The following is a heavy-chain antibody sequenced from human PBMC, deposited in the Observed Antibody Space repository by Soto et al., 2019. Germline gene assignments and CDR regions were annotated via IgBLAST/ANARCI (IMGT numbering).Heavy chain of an antibody. V-gene: IGHV5-51*01. CDR3: ARQIYDSDTGPNFQYYFDS. CDR1: GYTFTNYW. Sequence: GESLKISCEASGYTFTNYWTGWVRQMPGTGLEWMGIIYPRDSDTRYSPSFQDQVTMSVDKSIGTAYLQWSSLKASDTAMYYCARQIYDSDTGPNFQYYFDSWGQGTPVTVSS. CDR2: IYPRDSDT. J-gene: IGHJ4*02. D-gene: IGHD3-22*01.